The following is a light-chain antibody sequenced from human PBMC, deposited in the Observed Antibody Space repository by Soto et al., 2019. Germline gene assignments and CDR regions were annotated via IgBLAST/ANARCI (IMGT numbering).Light chain of an antibody. Sequence: DIQMTQSPSTLSASVGDRVTITCRASQSISSWLAWYQQKPGKAPKLLIYDASSLESGVPSRFRGSGSGTEFTLTISRLQPDDFATYYCQQYNSYSSTFGQGTKLEIK. V-gene: IGKV1-5*01. J-gene: IGKJ2*01. CDR3: QQYNSYSST. CDR1: QSISSW. CDR2: DAS.